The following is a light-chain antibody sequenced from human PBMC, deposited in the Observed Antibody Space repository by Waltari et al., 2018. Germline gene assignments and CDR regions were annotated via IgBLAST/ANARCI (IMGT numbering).Light chain of an antibody. CDR3: MQALQTPPWT. J-gene: IGKJ1*01. CDR1: TSLLHSNGYNS. V-gene: IGKV2-28*01. CDR2: LGS. Sequence: DIVMTQSPLSLPVTPGEPASISCRSSTSLLHSNGYNSLDWYLQKPGQSPQLLIYLGSNRASGVPDRFSGSGSGTDFTLKISRVEAEDVGVYYCMQALQTPPWTFGQGTKVEIK.